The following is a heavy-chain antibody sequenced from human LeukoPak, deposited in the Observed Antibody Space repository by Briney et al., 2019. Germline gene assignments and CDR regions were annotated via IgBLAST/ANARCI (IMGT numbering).Heavy chain of an antibody. Sequence: GGSLRLSCAASGFTFSSYGMHWVRQAPGKGLEWVAFIRYDGSNKYYADSVKGRFTISRDNSKNTLYLQMNGLRAEDTAVYYCAKGLGPGIWFGELFDYWGQGTLVTVSS. CDR3: AKGLGPGIWFGELFDY. J-gene: IGHJ4*02. D-gene: IGHD3-10*01. CDR1: GFTFSSYG. V-gene: IGHV3-30*02. CDR2: IRYDGSNK.